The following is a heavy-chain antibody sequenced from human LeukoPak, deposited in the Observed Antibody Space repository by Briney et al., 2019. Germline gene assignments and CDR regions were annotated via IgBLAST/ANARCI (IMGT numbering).Heavy chain of an antibody. CDR3: AGARYSSSSYYYDMDV. Sequence: SETLSLTCTVSGGSISSGGYYWSWIRQHPGKGLEWIGYIYRSGSPYYNPSLKSRLTISVDTSKNQFSLNLTSVTAADTAVYYCAGARYSSSSYYYDMDVWGQGATVTVSS. V-gene: IGHV4-31*03. CDR2: IYRSGSP. D-gene: IGHD6-6*01. CDR1: GGSISSGGYY. J-gene: IGHJ6*02.